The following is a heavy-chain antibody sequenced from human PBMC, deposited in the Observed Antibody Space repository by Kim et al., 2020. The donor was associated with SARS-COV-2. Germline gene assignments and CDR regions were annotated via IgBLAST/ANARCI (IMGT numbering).Heavy chain of an antibody. D-gene: IGHD4-17*01. CDR3: ARGSEDYGDYEGNYYFDY. J-gene: IGHJ4*02. CDR1: GGSISSGGYY. V-gene: IGHV4-31*03. Sequence: SETLSLTCTVSGGSISSGGYYWSWIRQHPGKGLEWIGYIYYSGSTYSTPSLKSRVTISVDTSKNQFSLKLSSVTAADTAVYYCARGSEDYGDYEGNYYFDYWGQGTLVTVSS. CDR2: IYYSGST.